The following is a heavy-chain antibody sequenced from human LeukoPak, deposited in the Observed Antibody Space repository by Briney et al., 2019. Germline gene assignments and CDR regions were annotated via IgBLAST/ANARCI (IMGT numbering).Heavy chain of an antibody. Sequence: SETLSLTCTVSGGSISSYYWSWTRQPPGKGLEWIGYIHYSGITRYNPSLKSRVTISVDTSKNQFSLKLSSVTAADTAVYYCTRVQGSGTSDYWGQGTLVTVSS. J-gene: IGHJ4*02. V-gene: IGHV4-59*01. CDR2: IHYSGIT. CDR3: TRVQGSGTSDY. CDR1: GGSISSYY. D-gene: IGHD3-10*01.